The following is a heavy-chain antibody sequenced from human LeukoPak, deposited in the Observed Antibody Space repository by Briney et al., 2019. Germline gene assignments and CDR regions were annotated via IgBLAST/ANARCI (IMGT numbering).Heavy chain of an antibody. CDR2: IFVGDSDT. CDR3: ARLGYCSGGTCSSGYFYGMDV. J-gene: IGHJ6*02. D-gene: IGHD2-15*01. V-gene: IGHV5-51*01. CDR1: ANTFTNSW. Sequence: GESLKISCKASANTFTNSWIGWVRQMPGNGLEWMGIIFVGDSDTTYSPSFQGQVTISADRSIGTAYLQWNSLKASDTAMYFCARLGYCSGGTCSSGYFYGMDVWGQGTTVTVSS.